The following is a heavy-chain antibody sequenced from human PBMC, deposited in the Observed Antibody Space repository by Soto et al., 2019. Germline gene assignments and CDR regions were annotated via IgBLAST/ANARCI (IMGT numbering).Heavy chain of an antibody. CDR2: IWYDGSNK. J-gene: IGHJ4*02. V-gene: IGHV3-33*08. Sequence: PGGSLRLSCAASGFTFSSYGMHWFRQAPGKGLVWVAVIWYDGSNKYYADSVKGRFTISRDNSKNTLYLQMNSLRAEDTAVYYCARGDYSSILRWFFDYWGQGTLVTVSS. CDR1: GFTFSSYG. D-gene: IGHD4-17*01. CDR3: ARGDYSSILRWFFDY.